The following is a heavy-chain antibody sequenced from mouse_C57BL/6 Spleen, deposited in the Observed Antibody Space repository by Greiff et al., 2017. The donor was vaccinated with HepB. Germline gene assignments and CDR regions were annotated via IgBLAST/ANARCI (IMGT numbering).Heavy chain of an antibody. V-gene: IGHV1-15*01. J-gene: IGHJ2*01. CDR2: IDPETGGT. Sequence: QVQLKESGAELVRPGASVTLSCKASGYTFTDYEMHWVKQTPVHGLEWIGAIDPETGGTAYNQKFKGKAILTADKSSSTAYMELRSLTSEDSAVYYCTRWLDYWGQGTTLTVSS. CDR3: TRWLDY. CDR1: GYTFTDYE.